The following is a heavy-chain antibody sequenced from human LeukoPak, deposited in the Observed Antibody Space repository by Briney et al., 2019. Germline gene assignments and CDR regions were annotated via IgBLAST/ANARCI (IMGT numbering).Heavy chain of an antibody. Sequence: GSSVKVSCKASGGTFSSYAISWVRQAPGQGLEWMGGIIPIFGTANYAQKSQGRVTITADKSTSTAYMELSSLRSEDTAVYYCARYTESATGYSSDYWGQGTLVTVSS. J-gene: IGHJ4*02. CDR1: GGTFSSYA. CDR2: IIPIFGTA. D-gene: IGHD6-13*01. CDR3: ARYTESATGYSSDY. V-gene: IGHV1-69*06.